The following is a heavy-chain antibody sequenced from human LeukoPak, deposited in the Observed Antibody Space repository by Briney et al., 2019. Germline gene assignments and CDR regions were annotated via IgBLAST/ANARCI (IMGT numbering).Heavy chain of an antibody. J-gene: IGHJ5*02. CDR1: GYSFTSYW. D-gene: IGHD3-22*01. Sequence: GESLKISCKGSGYSFTSYWIGWVRQMPGKGLEWMGIIYPGDSDTRYSPSFQGQVTISADKSISTAYLQWSSLKASDTAMYYCARLRGNYYDSSGHNWFDHWGQGTLVTVSS. CDR3: ARLRGNYYDSSGHNWFDH. V-gene: IGHV5-51*01. CDR2: IYPGDSDT.